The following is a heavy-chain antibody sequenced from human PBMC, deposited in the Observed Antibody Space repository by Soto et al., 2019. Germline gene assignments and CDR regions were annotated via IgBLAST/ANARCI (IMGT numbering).Heavy chain of an antibody. V-gene: IGHV4-4*02. CDR1: GGSISSTNW. Sequence: TSETLSLTCVVSGGSISSTNWWTWVSQPPGNRLEWIGEIYHNGSPTYSPSLRGRATISVDKSNNQFSLRLRSVTAADTAVYYCARSRYYDSSGYRALDAFDIWGQGTMVT. CDR2: IYHNGSP. J-gene: IGHJ3*02. CDR3: ARSRYYDSSGYRALDAFDI. D-gene: IGHD3-22*01.